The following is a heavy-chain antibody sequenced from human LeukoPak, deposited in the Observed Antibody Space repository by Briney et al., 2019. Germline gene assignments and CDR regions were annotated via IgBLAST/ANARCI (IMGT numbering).Heavy chain of an antibody. Sequence: SVKVSCKASGGTFSSYAISWVRQAPGQGLEWMGGIIPIFGTANYAQKFQGRVTITADESTSIAYMELSSLRSEDTAVYYCARERSGYNYANYYYYMDVWGKGTTVTVSS. V-gene: IGHV1-69*13. CDR3: ARERSGYNYANYYYYMDV. CDR1: GGTFSSYA. J-gene: IGHJ6*03. D-gene: IGHD5-18*01. CDR2: IIPIFGTA.